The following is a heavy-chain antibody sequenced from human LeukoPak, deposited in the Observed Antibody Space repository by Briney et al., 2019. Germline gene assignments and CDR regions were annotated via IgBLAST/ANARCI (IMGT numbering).Heavy chain of an antibody. CDR2: IYYSGNT. CDR3: ARPGGGGNSDAFDI. Sequence: SETLSLTCTVSGGSISTYYWSWIRQPPGKGLEWIAYIYYSGNTNYNPPLKSRVTISVDTSKNQFSLKLSSVTAADTAVYYCARPGGGGNSDAFDIWGQGTMVTVSS. J-gene: IGHJ3*02. D-gene: IGHD4-23*01. CDR1: GGSISTYY. V-gene: IGHV4-59*08.